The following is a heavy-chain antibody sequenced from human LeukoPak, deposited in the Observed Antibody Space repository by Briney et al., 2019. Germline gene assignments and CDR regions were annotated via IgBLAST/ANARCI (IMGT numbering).Heavy chain of an antibody. D-gene: IGHD1-1*01. CDR1: GFTFSYYT. CDR3: ARDDAAWNDVHWFDP. CDR2: ISSTTTYI. Sequence: PGGTLRLSCAASGFTFSYYTMNWVRQAPGKGLEWVSSISSTTTYIYYADSVKGRFTISRDNAKNSLYLKMSSLRAEDTAVYYCARDDAAWNDVHWFDPWGQGTLVTVSS. V-gene: IGHV3-21*01. J-gene: IGHJ5*02.